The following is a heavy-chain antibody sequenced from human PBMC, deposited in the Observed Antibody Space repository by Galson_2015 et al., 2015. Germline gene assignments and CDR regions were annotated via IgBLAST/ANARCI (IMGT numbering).Heavy chain of an antibody. J-gene: IGHJ3*02. V-gene: IGHV3-7*03. D-gene: IGHD3-3*01. CDR2: IKQDGSEK. CDR1: GFTFSSYW. Sequence: SLRLSCAASGFTFSSYWMSWVRQAPGKGLEWVANIKQDGSEKYYVDSVKGRFTISRDNAKNSLYLQMNSLRAEDTAVYYCARDAREEIRGFWRADPFDISGQGTMVTVSS. CDR3: ARDAREEIRGFWRADPFDI.